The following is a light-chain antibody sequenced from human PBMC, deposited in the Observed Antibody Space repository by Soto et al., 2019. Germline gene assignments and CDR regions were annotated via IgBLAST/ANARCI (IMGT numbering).Light chain of an antibody. CDR3: PQSYITART. J-gene: IGKJ2*01. Sequence: DIQMTQSPSSLSASVGDRVTITCRASQSISSYLNWYQQKPGKAPKLLIYATSNLQSGVPSRFSGSGSGTDCTLTISSLQPDDFATYYCPQSYITARTVGERTKLEIK. CDR2: ATS. V-gene: IGKV1-39*01. CDR1: QSISSY.